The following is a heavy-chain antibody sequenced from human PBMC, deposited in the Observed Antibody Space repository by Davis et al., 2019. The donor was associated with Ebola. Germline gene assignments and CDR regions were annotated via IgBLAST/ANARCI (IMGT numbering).Heavy chain of an antibody. CDR2: INAGNGNR. J-gene: IGHJ2*01. V-gene: IGHV1-3*01. CDR3: ARDRFSHTVILDYWYFDL. Sequence: AASVKVSCKASGYIFTGYAMHWVRQAPGQRLEWMGWINAGNGNRKYSQKFQGRVTITRDTSASTAYMELRSLRSDDTAVYYCARDRFSHTVILDYWYFDLWGRGTLVTVSS. CDR1: GYIFTGYA. D-gene: IGHD4-17*01.